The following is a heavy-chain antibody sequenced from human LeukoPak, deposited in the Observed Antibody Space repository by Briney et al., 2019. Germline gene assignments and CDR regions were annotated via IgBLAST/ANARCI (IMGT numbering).Heavy chain of an antibody. D-gene: IGHD6-6*01. Sequence: PGGSLRLSCAASGFTFSSYAMSWVRQAPGKGLEWVSAISGSGGSTYYADSVKGRFTISRDNSKNTLYLQMNSLRAEDTAVYYCAKDHGKYSSPGVIPQTNWFDPWGQGTLVTVSS. CDR3: AKDHGKYSSPGVIPQTNWFDP. V-gene: IGHV3-23*01. CDR1: GFTFSSYA. CDR2: ISGSGGST. J-gene: IGHJ5*02.